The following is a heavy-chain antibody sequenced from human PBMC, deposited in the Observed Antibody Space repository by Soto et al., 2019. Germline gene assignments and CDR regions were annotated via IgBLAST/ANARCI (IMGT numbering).Heavy chain of an antibody. V-gene: IGHV3-23*01. CDR3: AKMLVATITGCDY. D-gene: IGHD5-12*01. CDR1: GFTFSTYA. Sequence: GGSLRLSCAVSGFTFSTYAMSWVRQAPGKGLEWVSGITSSGGSTYYAGSVKGRFTISRDNSKNTLYLQMNSLRAEDTAVYYCAKMLVATITGCDYWGQGTLVTVSS. CDR2: ITSSGGST. J-gene: IGHJ4*02.